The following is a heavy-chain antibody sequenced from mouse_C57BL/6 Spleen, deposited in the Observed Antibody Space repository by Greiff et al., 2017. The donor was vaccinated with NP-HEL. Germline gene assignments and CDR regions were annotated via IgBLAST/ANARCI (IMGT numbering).Heavy chain of an antibody. V-gene: IGHV10-1*01. CDR3: VRGDGGMDY. CDR1: GFSFNTYA. J-gene: IGHJ4*01. D-gene: IGHD3-3*01. CDR2: IRSKSNNYAT. Sequence: EVQLQESGGGLVQPKGSLKLSCAASGFSFNTYAMNWVRQAPGKGLEWVARIRSKSNNYATYYADSVKDRFTISRDDSESMLYLQMNNLKTEDTAMYYFVRGDGGMDYWGQGTSVTVSS.